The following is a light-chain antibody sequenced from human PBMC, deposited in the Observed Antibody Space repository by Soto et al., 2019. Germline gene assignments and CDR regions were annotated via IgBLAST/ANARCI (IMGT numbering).Light chain of an antibody. Sequence: QPVLTQPPSVSGSPGQSITISCTGTSSDVGGYNYVSWYRQHPGKAPKLMIYDVSKRPSGVPDRFSGSKSGNTASLTISGLQAEDEADYYCCSYAGSYTHYVFGTGTKLTVL. CDR2: DVS. CDR1: SSDVGGYNY. J-gene: IGLJ1*01. V-gene: IGLV2-11*01. CDR3: CSYAGSYTHYV.